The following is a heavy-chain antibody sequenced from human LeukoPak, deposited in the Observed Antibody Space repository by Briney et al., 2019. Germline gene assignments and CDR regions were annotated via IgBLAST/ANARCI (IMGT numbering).Heavy chain of an antibody. CDR3: ARDYSTSFDP. Sequence: SETLSLTCAVYGGSFSGYYWSWIRQPAGKGLEWIGRIYTSGSTNYNPSLKSRVTMSVDTSKNQFSLKLSSVAAADTAVYYCARDYSTSFDPWGQGTLVTVSS. J-gene: IGHJ5*02. V-gene: IGHV4-4*07. CDR2: IYTSGST. CDR1: GGSFSGYY. D-gene: IGHD6-13*01.